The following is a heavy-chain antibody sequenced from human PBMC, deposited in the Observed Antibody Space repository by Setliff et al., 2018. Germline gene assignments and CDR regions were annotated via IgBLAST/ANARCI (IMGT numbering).Heavy chain of an antibody. CDR3: ARDRFYNSWSGTSITAPHDAFDI. Sequence: ASVKVSCKASGYTFTNYGISWVRQAPGQGLEWMGWISASNGNTNSAQKLQGRVTMTTDTSTSTAYMELRSLRSDDTAVYFCARDRFYNSWSGTSITAPHDAFDIWGQGTMVTVSS. D-gene: IGHD3-3*01. V-gene: IGHV1-18*01. CDR1: GYTFTNYG. J-gene: IGHJ3*02. CDR2: ISASNGNT.